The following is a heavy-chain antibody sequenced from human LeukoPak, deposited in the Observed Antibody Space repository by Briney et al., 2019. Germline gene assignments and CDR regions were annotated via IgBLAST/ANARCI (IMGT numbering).Heavy chain of an antibody. CDR1: GFTFSSYA. CDR2: ISYDGSNK. D-gene: IGHD6-13*01. J-gene: IGHJ4*02. V-gene: IGHV3-30*14. Sequence: TGGSLRLSCAASGFTFSSYAMHWVRQAPGKGLEWVAVISYDGSNKYYADSVKGRFTISRDNSKNTLYLQMNSLRAEDTAVYYCAREEGYSSSWYEGDYWGQGTLVTVSS. CDR3: AREEGYSSSWYEGDY.